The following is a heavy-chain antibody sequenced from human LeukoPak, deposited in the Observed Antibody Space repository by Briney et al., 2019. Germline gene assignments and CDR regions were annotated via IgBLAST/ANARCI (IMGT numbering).Heavy chain of an antibody. J-gene: IGHJ4*02. Sequence: PSETLSLTCTVSGGSISAPYWSWIRQPPGKGLEWIGHVSYSGTTKYNAPLKSRVTISVDTSKNQYSLRLNSVTAADTSVYYCARQWGANGYGYFDYWGQGTLVTVSS. CDR1: GGSISAPY. V-gene: IGHV4-59*08. CDR2: VSYSGTT. D-gene: IGHD5-12*01. CDR3: ARQWGANGYGYFDY.